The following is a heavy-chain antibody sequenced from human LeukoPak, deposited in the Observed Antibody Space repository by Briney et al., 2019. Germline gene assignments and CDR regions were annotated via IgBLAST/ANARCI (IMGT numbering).Heavy chain of an antibody. Sequence: SSETLSLTCTVSGGSISSSSYYWGWIRQPPGKGLEWIGNIYYSGSSYYNPSLKSRVSISVDTSKNQFSLRLSSVTATDTAVYYCARLYNSPSTCDYWGQGTLVTVSS. CDR3: ARLYNSPSTCDY. D-gene: IGHD1-14*01. CDR2: IYYSGSS. CDR1: GGSISSSSYY. J-gene: IGHJ4*02. V-gene: IGHV4-39*01.